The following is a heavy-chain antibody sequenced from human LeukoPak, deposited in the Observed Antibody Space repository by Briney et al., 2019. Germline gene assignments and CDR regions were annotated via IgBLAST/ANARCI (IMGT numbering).Heavy chain of an antibody. CDR3: ARDANIVGATGDAFDI. CDR2: IYYSGST. D-gene: IGHD1-26*01. J-gene: IGHJ3*02. CDR1: GGSISSSSYY. Sequence: PSETLSLTCTVSGGSISSSSYYWGWIRQPPGTGLEWIGSIYYSGSTYYNPSLKSRVTISVDTSKSQFSLKLSSVTAADTAVYYCARDANIVGATGDAFDIWGQGTMVTVSS. V-gene: IGHV4-39*07.